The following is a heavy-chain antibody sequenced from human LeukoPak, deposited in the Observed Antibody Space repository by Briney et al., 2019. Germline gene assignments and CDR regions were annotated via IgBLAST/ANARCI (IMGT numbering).Heavy chain of an antibody. CDR3: ATSFPSSAYYYDAFDI. CDR1: GFTFSSYE. Sequence: GGSLRLSCAASGFTFSSYEMNWVRQAPGKGLEWVSYISSSGSTIYYADSVKGRFTISRDNAKNSLYLQMNSLRAEDTAVYYCATSFPSSAYYYDAFDIWGQGTMVTVSS. CDR2: ISSSGSTI. J-gene: IGHJ3*02. V-gene: IGHV3-48*03. D-gene: IGHD3-22*01.